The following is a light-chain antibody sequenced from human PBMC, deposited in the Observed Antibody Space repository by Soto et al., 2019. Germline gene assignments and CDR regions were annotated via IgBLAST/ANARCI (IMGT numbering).Light chain of an antibody. V-gene: IGLV2-14*01. CDR1: SSDVGGYNY. J-gene: IGLJ1*01. Sequence: QSALTQPASVSGSPGQSITISCTGTSSDVGGYNYVSWYQQHPGKAPKLMIYEVTNRPSGVSNRFSGSKSGNTASLTISWLQAEDEADYYCSSYTSRSTLVFGTGTKVTV. CDR2: EVT. CDR3: SSYTSRSTLV.